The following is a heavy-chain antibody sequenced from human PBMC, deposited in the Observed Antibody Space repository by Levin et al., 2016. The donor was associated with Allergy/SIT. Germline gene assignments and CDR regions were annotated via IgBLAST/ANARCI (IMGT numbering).Heavy chain of an antibody. CDR1: GFTFSSYA. D-gene: IGHD4-23*01. CDR2: ISYDGSNK. J-gene: IGHJ6*02. V-gene: IGHV3-30*04. Sequence: GGSLRLSCAASGFTFSSYAMHWVRQAPGKGLEWVAVISYDGSNKYYADSVKGRFTISRDNSKNTLYLQMNSLRAEDTAVYYCARDSCFPGSCPKRVTPFFPIYYGMDVWGQGTTVTVSS. CDR3: ARDSCFPGSCPKRVTPFFPIYYGMDV.